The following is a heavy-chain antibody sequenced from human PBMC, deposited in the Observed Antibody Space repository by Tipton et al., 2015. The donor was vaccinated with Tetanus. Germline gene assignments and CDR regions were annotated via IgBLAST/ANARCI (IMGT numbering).Heavy chain of an antibody. CDR2: INHSGST. Sequence: TLSLTCAVYGGSFSGYYWSWIRQPPGKGLEWIGEINHSGSTNYNPSLKSRVTISVDTSKNQFSLKLSSVTAADTAVYYCARGNFRIAVAGPYYFDYWGQGTLVTVSS. V-gene: IGHV4-34*01. J-gene: IGHJ4*02. D-gene: IGHD6-19*01. CDR1: GGSFSGYY. CDR3: ARGNFRIAVAGPYYFDY.